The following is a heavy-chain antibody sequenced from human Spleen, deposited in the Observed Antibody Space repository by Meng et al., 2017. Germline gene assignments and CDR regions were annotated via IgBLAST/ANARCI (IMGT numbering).Heavy chain of an antibody. CDR2: INQDGSEK. D-gene: IGHD6-13*01. J-gene: IGHJ4*02. CDR1: GFTFSSYW. CDR3: ATDGGNSWNVGTDY. Sequence: GESLKISCSASGFTFSSYWMSWVRQAPGKGLEWVANINQDGSEKGYVDSVKGRFTISRDNSRNSLDLQMSSLSSEDTAVYYCATDGGNSWNVGTDYWSQGTLVTVSS. V-gene: IGHV3-7*01.